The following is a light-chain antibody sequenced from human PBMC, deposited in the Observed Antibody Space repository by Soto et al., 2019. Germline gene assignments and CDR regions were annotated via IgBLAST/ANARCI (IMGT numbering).Light chain of an antibody. CDR1: SSDIGAYIY. J-gene: IGLJ1*01. V-gene: IGLV2-8*01. CDR2: EVS. CDR3: SSYAGSNNFV. Sequence: QSVLTQPPSASGSPGQSVTISCTGTSSDIGAYIYVSWYRQHPGKAPKLMISEVSRRPSGVPERFSGSKSGNTASLTVSGLQADDEAHYYCSSYAGSNNFVFGTGTKLTVL.